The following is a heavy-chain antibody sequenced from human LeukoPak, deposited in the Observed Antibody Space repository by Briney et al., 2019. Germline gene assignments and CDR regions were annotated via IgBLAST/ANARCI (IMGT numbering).Heavy chain of an antibody. D-gene: IGHD2-15*01. CDR2: INPSGGST. CDR3: ARDAAPLSFD. CDR1: GYTFTSYG. Sequence: ASVKVSCKASGYTFTSYGISWVRQAPGQGLEWMGIINPSGGSTSYAQKFQGRVTMTRDTSTSTVYMELSSLRSEDTAVYYCARDAAPLSFDWGQGTLVTVSS. V-gene: IGHV1-46*01. J-gene: IGHJ4*02.